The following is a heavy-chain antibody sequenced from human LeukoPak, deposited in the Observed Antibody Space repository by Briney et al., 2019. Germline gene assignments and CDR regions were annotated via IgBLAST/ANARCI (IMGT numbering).Heavy chain of an antibody. J-gene: IGHJ3*02. CDR2: IYHSGST. CDR3: ARSLYYYGSDSFDI. V-gene: IGHV4-4*02. CDR1: GGSISSSNW. D-gene: IGHD3-10*01. Sequence: SETLSLTCAVSGGSISSSNWWSWVRQPPGKGLEWIGEIYHSGSTNYNPSLKSRVTISADKSKNQFSLKLSSVTAADTAVYYCARSLYYYGSDSFDIWGQGTTVTVSS.